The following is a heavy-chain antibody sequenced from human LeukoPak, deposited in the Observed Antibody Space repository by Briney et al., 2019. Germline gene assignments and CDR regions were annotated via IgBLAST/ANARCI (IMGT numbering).Heavy chain of an antibody. J-gene: IGHJ4*02. CDR1: GFTFGSYA. CDR3: ARSISSSSSFDY. CDR2: ISYSGVST. V-gene: IGHV3-23*01. Sequence: PGGSLRLSCATSGFTFGSYAMNWVRQAPGKGLEWVSGISYSGVSTYYGDSVKGRFTISRDNAENTLDLQMDSLRAEDTAVYYCARSISSSSSFDYWGQGTLVTVSS. D-gene: IGHD6-6*01.